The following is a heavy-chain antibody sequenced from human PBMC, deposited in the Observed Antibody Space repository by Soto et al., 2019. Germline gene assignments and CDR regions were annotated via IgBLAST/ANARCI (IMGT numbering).Heavy chain of an antibody. CDR2: INYSGDNT. D-gene: IGHD6-19*01. CDR3: AKVPRQWLAPNDAFDI. V-gene: IGHV3-23*01. Sequence: GSLRLACGSSGLTFSGYAMSWVRQAPGEGLEWVSSINYSGDNTYNGDSVKGRFTISRDNSKNTLYLKMNSLRAEDTAVYYCAKVPRQWLAPNDAFDIWGQGTMVPVSS. J-gene: IGHJ3*02. CDR1: GLTFSGYA.